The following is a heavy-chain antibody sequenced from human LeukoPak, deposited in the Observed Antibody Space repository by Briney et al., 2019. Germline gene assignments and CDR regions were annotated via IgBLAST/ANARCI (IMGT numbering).Heavy chain of an antibody. CDR3: ARDQVYTSLSAFGI. Sequence: GGSLRLSCAASGFTFSSYEMNWVRQAPGKGLEWVSYISSSGSTIYYADSVKGRFTISRDNAKNSLYLQMNSLRAEDTAVYYCARDQVYTSLSAFGIWGQGTKVTVSS. J-gene: IGHJ3*02. CDR2: ISSSGSTI. CDR1: GFTFSSYE. V-gene: IGHV3-48*03. D-gene: IGHD3-16*01.